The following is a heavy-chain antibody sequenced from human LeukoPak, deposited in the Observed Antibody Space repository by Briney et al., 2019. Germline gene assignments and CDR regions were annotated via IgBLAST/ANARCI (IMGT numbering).Heavy chain of an antibody. J-gene: IGHJ5*02. Sequence: SETLSLTCAVYGGSFSGYYWSWIRQPPGKGLEWIGEINDSGSTNYNPSLKSRVTISVDTSKNQFSLKLSSVTAADTAVYYCARGVEIMITFGGVIVREIFDPWGQGTLVTVSS. V-gene: IGHV4-34*01. CDR1: GGSFSGYY. CDR2: INDSGST. CDR3: ARGVEIMITFGGVIVREIFDP. D-gene: IGHD3-16*02.